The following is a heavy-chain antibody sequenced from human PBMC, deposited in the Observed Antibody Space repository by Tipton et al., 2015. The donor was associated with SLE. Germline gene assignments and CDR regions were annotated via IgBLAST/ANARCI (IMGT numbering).Heavy chain of an antibody. CDR1: GFTFSNYW. V-gene: IGHV3-7*03. Sequence: SLRLSCAASGFTFSNYWMNWVRQAPGKGLEWVANIKEDGSEKYYVDSVKGRFTISRDNAKNSLYLQMNSLRAEDSAVYYCAKRTGEDDYWGQGTLVTVSS. J-gene: IGHJ4*02. CDR2: IKEDGSEK. D-gene: IGHD7-27*01. CDR3: AKRTGEDDY.